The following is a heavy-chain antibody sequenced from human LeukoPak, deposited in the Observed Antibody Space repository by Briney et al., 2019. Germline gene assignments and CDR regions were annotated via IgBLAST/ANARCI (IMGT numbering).Heavy chain of an antibody. CDR3: ARDREEKARIGGMDV. Sequence: TGGSLRLSCTASGFIFSSYAMSWVRQAPGKGLEWVSSITPSTSKTYYADSVRGRFTISRDNAKNSVYLQMNNLRVEDTAVYYCARDREEKARIGGMDVWGQGTTVIVSS. V-gene: IGHV3-21*01. D-gene: IGHD3-16*01. J-gene: IGHJ6*02. CDR1: GFIFSSYA. CDR2: ITPSTSKT.